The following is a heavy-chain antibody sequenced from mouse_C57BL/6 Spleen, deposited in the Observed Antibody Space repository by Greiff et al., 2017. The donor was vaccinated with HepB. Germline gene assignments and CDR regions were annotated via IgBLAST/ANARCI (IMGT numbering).Heavy chain of an antibody. CDR1: GFSFNTYA. V-gene: IGHV10-1*01. J-gene: IGHJ4*01. CDR2: IRSKSNNYAT. Sequence: EVMLVESGGGLVQPKGSLKLSCAASGFSFNTYAMNWVRQGPGQGLEWVARIRSKSNNYATYCADSVKDRFTISRDDSESILNLQMNNLKTEDTAIYYCERHIDMDDWGQGTSVTVSS. CDR3: ERHIDMDD.